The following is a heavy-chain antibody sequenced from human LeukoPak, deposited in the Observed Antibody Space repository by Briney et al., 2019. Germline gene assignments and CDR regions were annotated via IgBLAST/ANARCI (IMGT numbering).Heavy chain of an antibody. V-gene: IGHV3-49*04. CDR2: IRSKAYRGTT. J-gene: IGHJ6*02. CDR1: GFTFGDHA. D-gene: IGHD5-18*01. Sequence: PGGSLRLSCTGSGFTFGDHAMSWVRQAPGKGLEWVGFIRSKAYRGTTEYAASVKGRFTISRDDSASIAYLQMNSLRTEDTAVYYCARGPIQLWIHNAMDVWSQGTTVTVSS. CDR3: ARGPIQLWIHNAMDV.